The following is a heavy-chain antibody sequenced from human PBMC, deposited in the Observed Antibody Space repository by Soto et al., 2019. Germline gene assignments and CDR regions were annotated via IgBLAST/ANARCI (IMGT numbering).Heavy chain of an antibody. V-gene: IGHV3-72*01. J-gene: IGHJ4*02. CDR1: GFIISDDY. CDR2: SRNKANSYST. D-gene: IGHD1-26*01. Sequence: EIQLVESGGGLVQPGGSLRLSCAASGFIISDDYMDWVRQAPGKGLEWVGRSRNKANSYSTEFAASVIGRFSISRDDSKSSVFLQMNSLKTEDTAVYFGARSGTYHPFDYWGQGTLVTVSS. CDR3: ARSGTYHPFDY.